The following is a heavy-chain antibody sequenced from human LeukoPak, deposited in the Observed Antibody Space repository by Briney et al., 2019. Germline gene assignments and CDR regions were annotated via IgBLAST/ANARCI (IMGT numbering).Heavy chain of an antibody. V-gene: IGHV4-4*07. CDR3: TRSGGGGGGV. CDR2: IYSTGST. Sequence: SETLSLTCTVSGGSISGYYWSSIRQPAGKGLEWIGRIYSTGSTNYNPSLKSRVTMSVDTSKNQFSLKLTSVTAADTAVYYCTRSGGGGGGVWGQGTLVTVSS. CDR1: GGSISGYY. D-gene: IGHD3-10*01. J-gene: IGHJ4*02.